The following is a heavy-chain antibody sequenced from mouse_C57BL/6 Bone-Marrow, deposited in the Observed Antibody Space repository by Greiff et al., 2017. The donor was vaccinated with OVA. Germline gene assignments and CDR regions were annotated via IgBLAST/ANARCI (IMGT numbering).Heavy chain of an antibody. CDR2: ISGGGGNT. CDR3: ARHENSGYFDV. J-gene: IGHJ1*03. V-gene: IGHV5-9*01. Sequence: EVKLMESGGGLVKPGGSLKLSCAASGFTFSSYTMSWVRQTPEKRLEWVATISGGGGNTYYPDSVKGRFTISRDNAKNTLYLQMSSLRSEDTALYYCARHENSGYFDVWGTGTTVTVSS. CDR1: GFTFSSYT.